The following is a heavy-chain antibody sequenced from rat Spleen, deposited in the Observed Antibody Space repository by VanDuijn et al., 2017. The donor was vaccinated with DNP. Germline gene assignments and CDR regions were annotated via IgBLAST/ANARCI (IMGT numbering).Heavy chain of an antibody. D-gene: IGHD1-12*02. J-gene: IGHJ2*01. CDR3: VTRAPGNYYYGGYFDY. V-gene: IGHV5-19*01. CDR1: EFTFSRSD. Sequence: EVQLVESGGGLVQPGRSLKLSCVASEFTFSRSDVAWVRQAPTRGLEWVASISPSGANIYYRYSEKGRFTISRDIPKCTLSLQMDSLRSEDTATYYCVTRAPGNYYYGGYFDYWGQGVMVTVSS. CDR2: ISPSGANI.